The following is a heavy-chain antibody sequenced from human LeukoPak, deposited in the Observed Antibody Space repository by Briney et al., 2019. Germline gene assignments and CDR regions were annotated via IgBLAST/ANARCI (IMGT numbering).Heavy chain of an antibody. V-gene: IGHV4-59*08. CDR3: ARSIQGAVFVSDCNYYGMYV. CDR1: GGSISSYY. D-gene: IGHD6-19*01. CDR2: IYYSGST. J-gene: IGHJ6*02. Sequence: KSSETLSLTCIVSGGSISSYYWSWIRQPPGKGLEWIGYIYYSGSTKYNPSLKSRVTISVDTSKKQFSLKLNSVTAADTAVYYCARSIQGAVFVSDCNYYGMYVWGQGTTVTVAS.